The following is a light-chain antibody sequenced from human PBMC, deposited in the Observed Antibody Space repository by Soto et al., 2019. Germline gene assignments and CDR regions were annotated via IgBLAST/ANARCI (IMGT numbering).Light chain of an antibody. Sequence: QSALTQPASVSGSPGQSVTISCTGPRSDIGDSNFISWYQHSPGKAPRLLIYEVNNRPSGVSRRFSGSKAGNTASLTISGLLDDDEAAYFCASFRSGTILVFGSGTKLTVL. CDR3: ASFRSGTILV. CDR2: EVN. CDR1: RSDIGDSNF. V-gene: IGLV2-14*01. J-gene: IGLJ1*01.